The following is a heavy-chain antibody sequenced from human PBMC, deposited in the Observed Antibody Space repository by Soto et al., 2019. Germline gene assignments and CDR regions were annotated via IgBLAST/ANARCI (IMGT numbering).Heavy chain of an antibody. Sequence: SETLSLTCTVSGGSISSYYWSWIRQPPGKGLEWIGYIYYSGSTNYNPSLKSRVTISVDTSKNRFSLKLSSVTAADTAVYYCARDKTFGGVIGERGFDDAFDIWGQGTMVTVSS. CDR3: ARDKTFGGVIGERGFDDAFDI. CDR2: IYYSGST. V-gene: IGHV4-59*01. CDR1: GGSISSYY. J-gene: IGHJ3*02. D-gene: IGHD3-16*02.